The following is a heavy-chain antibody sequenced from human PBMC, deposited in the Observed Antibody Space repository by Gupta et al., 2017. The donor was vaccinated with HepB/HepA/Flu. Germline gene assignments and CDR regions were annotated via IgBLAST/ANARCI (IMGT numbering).Heavy chain of an antibody. V-gene: IGHV3-48*03. CDR2: ISSSGSTI. CDR1: GFTFSSYE. Sequence: EVQLVESGGGLVQPGGSLRLSCAASGFTFSSYEMNWVRQAPGKGLEWVSYISSSGSTIYYADSVKGRFTISRDSAKNSLYLQMNSLRAEDTAVYYCASLWFGEDYWGQGTLVTVSS. D-gene: IGHD3-10*01. J-gene: IGHJ4*02. CDR3: ASLWFGEDY.